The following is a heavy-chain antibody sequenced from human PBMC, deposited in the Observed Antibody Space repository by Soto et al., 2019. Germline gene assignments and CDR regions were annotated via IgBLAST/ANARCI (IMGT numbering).Heavy chain of an antibody. CDR2: ISSSGSTI. CDR3: ARPYCSSTSCYKYYSYGMDV. J-gene: IGHJ6*02. CDR1: GFTFSDYY. V-gene: IGHV3-11*01. D-gene: IGHD2-2*02. Sequence: QVQLVESGGGLVKPGGSLRLSCAASGFTFSDYYMSWIRQAPGKGLEWVSYISSSGSTIYYADSVKGRFTISRDNAKNSLYLQMNSLRAEDTPVYSCARPYCSSTSCYKYYSYGMDVWGQGTTVTVSS.